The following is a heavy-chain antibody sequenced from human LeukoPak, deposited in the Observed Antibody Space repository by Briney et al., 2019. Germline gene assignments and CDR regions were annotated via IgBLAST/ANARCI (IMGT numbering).Heavy chain of an antibody. D-gene: IGHD6-13*01. Sequence: SVKVSCKASGGTFSSYAISWVRQAPGQGLEWMGRIIPILGIANYAQKFQGRVTITADKSTSTAYMELSSLRSEDTAVYYRASGKEAAAIDYWGQGTLVTVSS. CDR3: ASGKEAAAIDY. J-gene: IGHJ4*02. V-gene: IGHV1-69*04. CDR2: IIPILGIA. CDR1: GGTFSSYA.